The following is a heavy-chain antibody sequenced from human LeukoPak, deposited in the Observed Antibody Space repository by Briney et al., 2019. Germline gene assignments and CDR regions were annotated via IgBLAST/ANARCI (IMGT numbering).Heavy chain of an antibody. V-gene: IGHV3-73*01. CDR1: GFIFSGSA. D-gene: IGHD3-22*01. CDR2: IRSKDNNYAT. CDR3: IRNHDSSGYYFDY. J-gene: IGHJ4*02. Sequence: GKSLRLSCAASGFIFSGSAIHWVRQASGQGLDWVGRIRSKDNNYATTYAASVNGRFTISRDDSKNTAYLQMDSLKTEDTAVYYCIRNHDSSGYYFDYWGQGTLVTVSS.